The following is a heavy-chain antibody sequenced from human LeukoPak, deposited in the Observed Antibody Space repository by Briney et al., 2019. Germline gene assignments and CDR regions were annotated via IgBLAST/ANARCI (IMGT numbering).Heavy chain of an antibody. CDR2: VYNSGNT. CDR3: ASSSLDDSGSLDS. CDR1: NVPIDSYH. D-gene: IGHD5-12*01. J-gene: IGHJ4*02. V-gene: IGHV4-59*01. Sequence: SETLSLTCTVANVPIDSYHWTWIRQPPGKALEWIGYVYNSGNTKYKPSLKSRATISVDTSKNQFSLILNSVTAADTAVYYCASSSLDDSGSLDSWGQGTLVTVSS.